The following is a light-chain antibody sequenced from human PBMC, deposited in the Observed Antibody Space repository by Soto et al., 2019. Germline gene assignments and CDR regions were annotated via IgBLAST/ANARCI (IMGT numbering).Light chain of an antibody. CDR3: CSYGGISRNV. J-gene: IGLJ1*01. CDR1: SNDVGAYNY. CDR2: DVR. V-gene: IGLV2-11*01. Sequence: QSALTQPRSVSGSPGQSVTISCTGSSNDVGAYNYVSWFQHRPGEAPKLIIFDVRHRPSGVPDRFSGSKSGMTASLTISGLEADDEADYYCCSYGGISRNVFGTGTKVTVL.